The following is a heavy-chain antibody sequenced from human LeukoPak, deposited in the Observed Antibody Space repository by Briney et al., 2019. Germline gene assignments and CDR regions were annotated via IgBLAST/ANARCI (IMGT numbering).Heavy chain of an antibody. V-gene: IGHV3-23*01. CDR2: VSGNGGST. D-gene: IGHD3-22*01. Sequence: GGSLRLSCAASGFTFSSHAMSWVRQAPGKGLEWVSAVSGNGGSTYYADSVKGRFTVSRDNSKNTLYLQMNSLRVDDTALYYCAKGCYDSSGYYLTPFDYWGQGSPVTVSS. CDR3: AKGCYDSSGYYLTPFDY. J-gene: IGHJ4*02. CDR1: GFTFSSHA.